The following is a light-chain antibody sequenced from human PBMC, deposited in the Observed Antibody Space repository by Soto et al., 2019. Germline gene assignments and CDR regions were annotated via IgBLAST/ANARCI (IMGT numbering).Light chain of an antibody. V-gene: IGLV1-40*01. CDR1: SSNIGAGYD. CDR3: QSYDSSLGGGV. J-gene: IGLJ3*02. Sequence: QSVLTQPPSVSGAPGQSVTIACTGSSSNIGAGYDVHWYQQLPGTAPKVLIYGDTNRPSGVPDRFSGSKSGAAGSLAITGLQTEDEADYYCQSYDSSLGGGVFGGGTKLTVL. CDR2: GDT.